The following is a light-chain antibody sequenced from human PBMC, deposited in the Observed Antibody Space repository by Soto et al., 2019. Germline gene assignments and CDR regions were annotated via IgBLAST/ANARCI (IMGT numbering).Light chain of an antibody. CDR1: ESLVYSNGNTY. CDR3: MQGTLWWT. V-gene: IGKV2-24*01. CDR2: RVS. Sequence: DIVMTQTPLSLSVTLGQPAAIPCRSSESLVYSNGNTYLSWYHQRPGQPPRLLIHRVSNRFSGVPERFSGSGAGTDFTLEISRVEAEDVGIYYCMQGTLWWTFGQGTKVEI. J-gene: IGKJ1*01.